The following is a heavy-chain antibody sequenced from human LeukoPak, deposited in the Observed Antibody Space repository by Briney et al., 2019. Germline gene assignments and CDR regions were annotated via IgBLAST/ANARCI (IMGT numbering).Heavy chain of an antibody. CDR3: ARDRARYYYGSGSYYNVPFLDS. CDR2: VSAYNGNT. V-gene: IGHV1-18*01. CDR1: GYTFTSYG. D-gene: IGHD3-10*01. Sequence: SVKVSCKASGYTFTSYGISWVRQAPGQGLEWMGWVSAYNGNTNYAQKLQGRVTMTTDTSTSTAYMELRSLRSDDTAVYYCARDRARYYYGSGSYYNVPFLDSWGQGTLVTVSS. J-gene: IGHJ4*02.